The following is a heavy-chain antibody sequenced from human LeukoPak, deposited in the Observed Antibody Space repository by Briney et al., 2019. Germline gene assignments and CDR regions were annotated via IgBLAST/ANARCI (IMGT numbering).Heavy chain of an antibody. D-gene: IGHD4-17*01. J-gene: IGHJ4*02. Sequence: SETLSLTCTVSGGSISSYYWSWIRQPPGKGLEWIGYIYYSGSTNYSPSLKSRVTISVDTSKNQFSLKLSSVTAADTALYYCARHQSHYGDPSFDYWGQGTLVTVSS. CDR1: GGSISSYY. V-gene: IGHV4-59*08. CDR3: ARHQSHYGDPSFDY. CDR2: IYYSGST.